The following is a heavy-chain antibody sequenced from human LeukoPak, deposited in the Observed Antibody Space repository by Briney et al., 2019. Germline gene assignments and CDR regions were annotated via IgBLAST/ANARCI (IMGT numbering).Heavy chain of an antibody. CDR3: ARSGAYGDYGY. Sequence: PGGSLRLSCAASGFTFSSYWMHWVRQAPGKGLVWVSRINSDGSSTSYADSVKGRFTISGDNAKNTLYLQMNSLRAEDTAVYCCARSGAYGDYGYWGQGTLVTVSS. CDR2: INSDGSST. CDR1: GFTFSSYW. D-gene: IGHD4-17*01. J-gene: IGHJ4*02. V-gene: IGHV3-74*01.